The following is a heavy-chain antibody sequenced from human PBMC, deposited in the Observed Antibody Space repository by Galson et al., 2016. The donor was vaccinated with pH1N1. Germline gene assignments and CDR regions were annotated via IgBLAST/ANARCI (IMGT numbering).Heavy chain of an antibody. CDR1: GGSISSGGYY. D-gene: IGHD2-21*02. CDR3: ARDRYCGGDCYPGALDI. CDR2: IYYSGIT. Sequence: TLSLTCTVSGGSISSGGYYWSWIRQHPGKGLEWIGYIYYSGITYYNPSLKSRVTISLDTSKNQFYLKLSSVTAADTAVYYCARDRYCGGDCYPGALDIWGQGTMVTVSS. J-gene: IGHJ3*02. V-gene: IGHV4-31*03.